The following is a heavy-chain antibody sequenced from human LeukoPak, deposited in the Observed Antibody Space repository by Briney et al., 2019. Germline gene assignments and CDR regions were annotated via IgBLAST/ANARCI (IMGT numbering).Heavy chain of an antibody. CDR1: GFSFSSYG. CDR2: ISYDGNNE. J-gene: IGHJ4*02. D-gene: IGHD4-17*01. CDR3: AKSPDTVHFDY. V-gene: IGHV3-30*18. Sequence: GGSLRLSCATSGFSFSSYGMHWVRQAPGKGLEWVAVISYDGNNEYYADSVKGRFTISRDNSKNTLYLQMNSLRAEDTAVYYCAKSPDTVHFDYWGQGTLVTASS.